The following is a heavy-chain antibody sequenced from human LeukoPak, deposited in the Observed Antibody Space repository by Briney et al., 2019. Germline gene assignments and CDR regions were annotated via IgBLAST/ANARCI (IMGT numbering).Heavy chain of an antibody. CDR1: GFTLDDYA. D-gene: IGHD5-18*01. CDR3: VKSTGSGYSYGYFDY. Sequence: PGGSLRLSCAVSGFTLDDYAMHWVRQAPGKGLEWVSGISWNSNSIGYVDSVKGRFTISRDNAKNSLYLQMNSLRAEDTALYYCVKSTGSGYSYGYFDYWGQGTLVTVSS. CDR2: ISWNSNSI. V-gene: IGHV3-9*01. J-gene: IGHJ4*02.